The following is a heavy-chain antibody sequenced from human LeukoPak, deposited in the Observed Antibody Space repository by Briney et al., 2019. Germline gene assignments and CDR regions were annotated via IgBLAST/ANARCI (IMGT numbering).Heavy chain of an antibody. CDR3: ARGPDYYGDYISWFPDAFHI. J-gene: IGHJ3*02. V-gene: IGHV4-34*01. CDR2: IKYDGTT. D-gene: IGHD4-17*01. CDR1: GASFSGYF. Sequence: SETLSLTCGVSGASFSGYFWNWIRQSPEKGLEWIGEIKYDGTTNYNPSLTSRVTMSIDKATNQFHLKVTSLTAADTAVYYCARGPDYYGDYISWFPDAFHIWGQGTLVSVSP.